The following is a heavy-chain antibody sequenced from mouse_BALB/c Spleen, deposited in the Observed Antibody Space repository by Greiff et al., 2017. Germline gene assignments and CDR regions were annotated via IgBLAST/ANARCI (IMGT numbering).Heavy chain of an antibody. V-gene: IGHV5-9-4*01. J-gene: IGHJ4*01. CDR3: ARDRTARGTMDY. Sequence: EVKLVESGGGLVKPGGSLKLSCAASGFTFSSYAMSWVRQSPEKRLEWVAEISSGGSYTYYPDTVTGRFTISRDNAKNTLYLEMSSLRSEDTAMYYCARDRTARGTMDYWGQGTSVTVSS. CDR2: ISSGGSYT. CDR1: GFTFSSYA. D-gene: IGHD3-2*01.